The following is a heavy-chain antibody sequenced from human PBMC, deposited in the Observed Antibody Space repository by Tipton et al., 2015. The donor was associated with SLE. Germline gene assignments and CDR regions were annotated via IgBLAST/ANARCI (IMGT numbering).Heavy chain of an antibody. V-gene: IGHV4-39*01. CDR2: IYYSGST. J-gene: IGHJ6*03. Sequence: TLSLTCTVSGGSISSSSYYWGWIRQPPGKGLEWSGSIYYSGSTYYNPSLKSRVTISVDTSKNQFSLKLSSVTAADTAVYFCARAGAPYTILEGAMDVWGKVTTVTVSS. CDR3: ARAGAPYTILEGAMDV. D-gene: IGHD3-3*01. CDR1: GGSISSSSYY.